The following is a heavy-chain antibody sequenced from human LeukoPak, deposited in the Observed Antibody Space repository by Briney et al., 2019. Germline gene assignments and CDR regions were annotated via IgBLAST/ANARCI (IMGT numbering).Heavy chain of an antibody. CDR1: GGSISSYY. V-gene: IGHV4-4*07. CDR3: AGRYCSSTSCYQADAFDI. J-gene: IGHJ3*02. Sequence: SETLSLTCTVSGGSISSYYWSWIRQPAGKGLEWIGRIYTSGSTNYNASLKSRVTMSVDTSKNQFSLKLSSVTATDTAVYYCAGRYCSSTSCYQADAFDIWGQGTMVTVSS. D-gene: IGHD2-2*01. CDR2: IYTSGST.